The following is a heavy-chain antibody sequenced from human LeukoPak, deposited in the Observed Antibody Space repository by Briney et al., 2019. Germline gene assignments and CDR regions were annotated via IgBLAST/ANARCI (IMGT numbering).Heavy chain of an antibody. CDR3: ARGAPGY. CDR1: GGSFSGYY. Sequence: SETLSLTCAVYGGSFSGYYWSWIRQSPGKGLEWIGQINDRGSTKYNPSLKSRVAISVDTSKNQFFLILNSVTAADTAVYYCARGAPGYWGQGTLVTVSS. V-gene: IGHV4-34*01. CDR2: INDRGST. J-gene: IGHJ4*02.